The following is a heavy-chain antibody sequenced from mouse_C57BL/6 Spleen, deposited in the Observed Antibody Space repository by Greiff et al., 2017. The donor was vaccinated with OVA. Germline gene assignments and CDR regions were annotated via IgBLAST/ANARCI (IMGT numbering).Heavy chain of an antibody. CDR2: INPGSGGT. CDR1: GYAFTNYL. CDR3: ARFEGYFDY. J-gene: IGHJ2*01. Sequence: VKLMESGAELVRPGTSVKVSCKASGYAFTNYLIEWVKQRPGQGLEWIGVINPGSGGTNYNEKFKGKATLTADKSSSTAYMQLSSLTSEDSAVYFCARFEGYFDYWGQGTTLTVSS. V-gene: IGHV1-54*01.